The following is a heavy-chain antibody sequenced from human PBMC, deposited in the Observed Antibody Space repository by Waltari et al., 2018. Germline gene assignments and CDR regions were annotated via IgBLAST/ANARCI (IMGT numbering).Heavy chain of an antibody. CDR2: INHSGST. J-gene: IGHJ1*01. D-gene: IGHD3-16*02. Sequence: QVQLQQWGAGLLKPSETLSLTCAVYGGSFSGYYWSWLRQPPGKGLEWIGEINHSGSTNANPSLKSRVTISVDTSKNQFSLKLSSVTAADTAVYYCASTQHYDYVWGSYRYRAEYFQHWGQGTLVTVSS. CDR1: GGSFSGYY. V-gene: IGHV4-34*01. CDR3: ASTQHYDYVWGSYRYRAEYFQH.